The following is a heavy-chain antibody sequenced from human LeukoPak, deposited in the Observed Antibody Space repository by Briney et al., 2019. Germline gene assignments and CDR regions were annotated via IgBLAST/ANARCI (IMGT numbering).Heavy chain of an antibody. CDR3: ARRAMPATRAVQNYFDP. J-gene: IGHJ5*02. CDR2: ISGSGRST. CDR1: GFNFSHYA. Sequence: GGSLRLSCDVSGFNFSHYAMSWVRQPPGKGLEAVSAISGSGRSTYYIESVKGRFTISRDNSKNILYLQMNSLRTDDTALYYCARRAMPATRAVQNYFDPWGQGTLVTVSS. V-gene: IGHV3-23*01. D-gene: IGHD2-15*01.